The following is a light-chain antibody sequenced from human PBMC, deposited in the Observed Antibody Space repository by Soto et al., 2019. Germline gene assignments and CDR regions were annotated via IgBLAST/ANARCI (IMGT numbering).Light chain of an antibody. CDR1: SSNIGAGYD. J-gene: IGLJ3*02. CDR3: ASWDDRLNGPV. Sequence: QSVLTQPPSVSGAPGQRVTISCTGSSSNIGAGYDVHWYQQLPGTAPKLLIYGNSNRPSGVPDRFSGSKSGTSASLAISGLQPEDEVDYYCASWDDRLNGPVFGGGTKLTVL. V-gene: IGLV1-40*01. CDR2: GNS.